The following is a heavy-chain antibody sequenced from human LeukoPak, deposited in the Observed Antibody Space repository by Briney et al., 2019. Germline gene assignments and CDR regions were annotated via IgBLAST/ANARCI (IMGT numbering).Heavy chain of an antibody. CDR2: ISWNSGSI. D-gene: IGHD6-19*01. Sequence: PGGSLRLSCAASGFTFDDYAMHWVRQAPGKGLEWVSGISWNSGSIGYADSVKGRFTTSRDNAKNSLYLQMNSLRAEDTALYYCAKDLAVAAPGDYYYYGMDVWGQGTTVTVSS. J-gene: IGHJ6*02. CDR1: GFTFDDYA. V-gene: IGHV3-9*01. CDR3: AKDLAVAAPGDYYYYGMDV.